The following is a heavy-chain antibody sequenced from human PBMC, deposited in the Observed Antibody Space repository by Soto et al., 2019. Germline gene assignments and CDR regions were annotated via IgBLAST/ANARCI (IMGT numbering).Heavy chain of an antibody. CDR1: GFTFSTYS. V-gene: IGHV3-21*01. Sequence: PGGSLRLSCAASGFTFSTYSMNWVRQAPGKGLEWVSGFSSGSSYIFYAVSVRGRFTISRDNAKNSLNLQMNSLRADDTAVYFCARDRGIAATGPLFDYWGQGILVTVSS. D-gene: IGHD6-13*01. CDR3: ARDRGIAATGPLFDY. CDR2: FSSGSSYI. J-gene: IGHJ4*02.